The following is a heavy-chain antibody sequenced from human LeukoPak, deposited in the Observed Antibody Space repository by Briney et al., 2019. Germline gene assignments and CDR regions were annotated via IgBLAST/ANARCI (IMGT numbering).Heavy chain of an antibody. CDR2: IYYSRST. J-gene: IGHJ4*02. Sequence: SETLSLTCTVSGGSISSSSYYWGWIRQPPGKGLEWIGSIYYSRSTYYNPSLKSRVTISVDTSKNQFSLKLSSVTAADTAMYYCARVSGYDWESFYDYWGQGSLVTVSS. D-gene: IGHD5-12*01. CDR1: GGSISSSSYY. CDR3: ARVSGYDWESFYDY. V-gene: IGHV4-39*07.